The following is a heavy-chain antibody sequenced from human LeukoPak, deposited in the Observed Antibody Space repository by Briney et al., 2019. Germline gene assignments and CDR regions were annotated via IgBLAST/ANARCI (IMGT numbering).Heavy chain of an antibody. CDR3: ASGVPYSSGWYYFDY. D-gene: IGHD6-19*01. V-gene: IGHV4-59*01. CDR1: TGSISSYY. CDR2: VYYSGST. J-gene: IGHJ4*02. Sequence: SETLSLTCTVSTGSISSYYWSLLRQPPGKGLEWIGYVYYSGSTTYNPSLKSRVTISVDTSKNQFSLKLSSVTAADTAVYYCASGVPYSSGWYYFDYWGQGTLVTVSS.